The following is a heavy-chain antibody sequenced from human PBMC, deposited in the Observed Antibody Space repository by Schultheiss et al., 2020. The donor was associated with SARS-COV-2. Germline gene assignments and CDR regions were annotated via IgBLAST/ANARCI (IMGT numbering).Heavy chain of an antibody. CDR3: AKEPSQEYFQH. D-gene: IGHD2-2*01. Sequence: GESLKISCAASGFTFSDYYMSWIRQAPGKGLEWVSYISSSGSTIYYADSLKGRFTISRDNAKNSLYLQMNSLRAEDTAVYYCAKEPSQEYFQHWGQGTLVTVSS. J-gene: IGHJ1*01. CDR2: ISSSGSTI. CDR1: GFTFSDYY. V-gene: IGHV3-11*04.